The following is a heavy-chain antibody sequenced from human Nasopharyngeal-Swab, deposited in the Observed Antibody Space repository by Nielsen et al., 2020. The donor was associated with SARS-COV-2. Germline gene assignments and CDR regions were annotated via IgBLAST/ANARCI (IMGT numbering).Heavy chain of an antibody. J-gene: IGHJ3*02. D-gene: IGHD1-26*01. CDR1: GFHVNLND. CDR3: ARDRDGWERRDAFDI. Sequence: GGSLRLSFAASGFHVNLNDMNWVRQAPGEGLEWVSSISSSSSYIYYADSVKGRFTISRDNAKNSLYLQMNSLRAEDTAVYYCARDRDGWERRDAFDIWGQGTMVTVSS. CDR2: ISSSSSYI. V-gene: IGHV3-21*01.